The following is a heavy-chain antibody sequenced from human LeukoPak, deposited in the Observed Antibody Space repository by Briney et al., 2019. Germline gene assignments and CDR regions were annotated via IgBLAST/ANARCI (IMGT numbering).Heavy chain of an antibody. CDR1: GFTFSNYG. J-gene: IGHJ4*02. CDR3: ARDLIYSGWYYFDY. CDR2: IRYDGTNK. D-gene: IGHD6-19*01. Sequence: GGSLRLSCAPSGFTFSNYGMHWVRQAPGKGLEWVAFIRYDGTNKYSADSVKGRFTISRDNSKNTLYLQMNSLRAEDTALYYCARDLIYSGWYYFDYWGQGTLVTVSS. V-gene: IGHV3-30*02.